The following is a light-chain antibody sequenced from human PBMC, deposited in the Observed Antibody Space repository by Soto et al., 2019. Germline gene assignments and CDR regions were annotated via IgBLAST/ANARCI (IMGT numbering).Light chain of an antibody. CDR2: GNS. Sequence: QAVVTQPPSASGAPGQRVTISCTRSSSNIGAGYDVHWYQQLPGTAPKLLIYGNSNRPSGVPDRVSGSKSGTSASLAITGLQAEDEADYYCQSYDSSLSAYVVFGGGTKVTVL. CDR1: SSNIGAGYD. CDR3: QSYDSSLSAYVV. V-gene: IGLV1-40*01. J-gene: IGLJ2*01.